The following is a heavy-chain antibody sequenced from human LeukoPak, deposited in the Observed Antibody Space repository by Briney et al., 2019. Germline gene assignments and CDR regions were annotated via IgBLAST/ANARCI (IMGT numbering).Heavy chain of an antibody. CDR3: ARGRFALGYCSGGSCYSHFDY. CDR2: ISYDGSNK. CDR1: GFTFNSYA. D-gene: IGHD2-15*01. J-gene: IGHJ4*02. Sequence: GGSLRLSCAASGFTFNSYAMHWVRQAPGKGLEWVAVISYDGSNKYYADSVKGRFTISRDNSKNTLYLQMNSLRAEDTAVYYCARGRFALGYCSGGSCYSHFDYWGQGTLVTVSS. V-gene: IGHV3-30*04.